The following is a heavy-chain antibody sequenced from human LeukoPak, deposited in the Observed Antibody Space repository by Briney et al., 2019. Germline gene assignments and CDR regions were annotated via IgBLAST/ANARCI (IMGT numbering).Heavy chain of an antibody. Sequence: GGSLRLSCAASGFTFDDYGMSWVRQAPGKGLEWVSVISGSGGSTYYADSVKGRFTISRDNSKNTLYLQMNSLRAEDTALYYCTKTGWRSTLAFDIWGQGTMVTVSS. CDR1: GFTFDDYG. D-gene: IGHD5/OR15-5a*01. V-gene: IGHV3-23*01. CDR2: ISGSGGST. CDR3: TKTGWRSTLAFDI. J-gene: IGHJ3*02.